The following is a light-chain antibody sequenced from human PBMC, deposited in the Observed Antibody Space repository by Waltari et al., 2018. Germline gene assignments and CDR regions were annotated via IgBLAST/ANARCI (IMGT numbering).Light chain of an antibody. CDR3: QQLNTYPPT. J-gene: IGKJ3*01. Sequence: DIQSTQSSPFLSASGGNTLTNTCRARQDIGIYLAWYQQKPGKAPKLLIYIASNLERGVPSRFSGSGSGTDFTLTITGLQPEDFASYYCQQLNTYPPTFGPGTKVTIK. CDR1: QDIGIY. CDR2: IAS. V-gene: IGKV1-9*01.